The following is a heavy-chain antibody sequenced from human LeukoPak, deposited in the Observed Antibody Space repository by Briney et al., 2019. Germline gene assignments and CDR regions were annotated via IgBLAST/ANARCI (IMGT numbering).Heavy chain of an antibody. CDR2: IYYKGDT. CDR1: GVSISNSNYY. Sequence: SETLSLTCTVSGVSISNSNYYWGWIRQPPGKGVEWLASIYYKGDTYYSPSLNSRVTISVDTTSSQFSLKLLSVTAAGTAVYYCARFLPRREFEYWGQRNLVTVSS. V-gene: IGHV4-39*01. CDR3: ARFLPRREFEY. D-gene: IGHD2/OR15-2a*01. J-gene: IGHJ4*02.